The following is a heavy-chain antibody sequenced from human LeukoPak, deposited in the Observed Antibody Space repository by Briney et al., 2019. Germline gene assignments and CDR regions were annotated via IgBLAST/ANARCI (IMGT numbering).Heavy chain of an antibody. CDR2: ISGSGGST. D-gene: IGHD3-10*01. CDR3: AKGQRYYYGSGSPYFDY. CDR1: GFTFSSYA. Sequence: PGGSLRLSCAASGFTFSSYARSWVRQPPGKGLEWVSAISGSGGSTYYADSVKGRFTISRDNSKNTLYLQMNSLRAEDTAVYYCAKGQRYYYGSGSPYFDYWGQGTLVTVSS. J-gene: IGHJ4*02. V-gene: IGHV3-23*01.